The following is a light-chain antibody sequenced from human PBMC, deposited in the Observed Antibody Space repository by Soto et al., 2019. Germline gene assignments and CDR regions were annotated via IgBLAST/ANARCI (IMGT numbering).Light chain of an antibody. CDR1: QRINKW. CDR2: DAA. V-gene: IGKV1-5*01. CDR3: QQYSSYSAWT. J-gene: IGKJ1*01. Sequence: DIQLTQSPSTLSAYVGDRVTITCRASQRINKWLAWHQQRPGKAPKLLIYDAASLQSGVPQRFSGSGSGTEFTLTIRRLQPDDIATYYCQQYSSYSAWTFGEGTKVDI.